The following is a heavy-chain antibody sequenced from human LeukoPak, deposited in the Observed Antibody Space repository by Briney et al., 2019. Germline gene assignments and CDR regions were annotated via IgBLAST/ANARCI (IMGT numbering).Heavy chain of an antibody. CDR3: ARVMYDSSGYDAFDI. CDR1: GGTFSSYA. Sequence: SVKVSCKASGGTFSSYAISWVRQAPGQGLEWMGGIIPIFGTANYAQKFQGRVTITADESTSTAYMELSSLRSEDTAVYYCARVMYDSSGYDAFDIWGQGTMVTVSS. J-gene: IGHJ3*02. CDR2: IIPIFGTA. V-gene: IGHV1-69*13. D-gene: IGHD3-22*01.